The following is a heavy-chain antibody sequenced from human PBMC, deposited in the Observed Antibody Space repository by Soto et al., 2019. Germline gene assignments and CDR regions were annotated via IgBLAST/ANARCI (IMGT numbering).Heavy chain of an antibody. CDR2: IYYSGST. D-gene: IGHD6-6*01. V-gene: IGHV4-61*01. CDR3: ARTFSSSSESYYYYGMDV. J-gene: IGHJ6*02. CDR1: GGSVSSGSYY. Sequence: PSETLSLTCTASGGSVSSGSYYWSWIRQPPGKGLEWTGYIYYSGSTNSNPSLKSRVTISVDTSKNQFSLKLSSVTAADTAVYYCARTFSSSSESYYYYGMDVWGQGTTVTVSS.